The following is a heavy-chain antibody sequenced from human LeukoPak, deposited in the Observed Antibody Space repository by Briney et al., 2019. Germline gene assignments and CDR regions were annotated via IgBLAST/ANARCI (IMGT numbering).Heavy chain of an antibody. CDR1: GGSISSYY. Sequence: SETLSLTCTVSGGSISSYYWSWFRQPPGKGLEWIGYIYYSGNTNYNPSLKSRVTISIDTSKNQVSLKLSSVTAADTAVYYCARFHDYGGSRYFDYWGQGTLVTVSS. J-gene: IGHJ4*02. V-gene: IGHV4-59*01. D-gene: IGHD4-23*01. CDR2: IYYSGNT. CDR3: ARFHDYGGSRYFDY.